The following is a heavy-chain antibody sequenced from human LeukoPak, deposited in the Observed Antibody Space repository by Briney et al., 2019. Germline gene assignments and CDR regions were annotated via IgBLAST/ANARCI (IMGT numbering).Heavy chain of an antibody. CDR2: IYYSGSA. D-gene: IGHD5-12*01. CDR1: GSSISSYY. Sequence: SETLSLTCTVSGSSISSYYWSWIRQPPGKGLEWIGYIYYSGSANYNPSLKSRVTISVDTSKNQFSLKLSSVTAADAAVYYCARGVDIVDYWGQGTLVTVSS. V-gene: IGHV4-59*08. J-gene: IGHJ4*02. CDR3: ARGVDIVDY.